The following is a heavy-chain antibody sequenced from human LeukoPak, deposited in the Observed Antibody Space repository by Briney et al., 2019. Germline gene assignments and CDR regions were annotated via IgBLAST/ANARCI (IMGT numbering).Heavy chain of an antibody. D-gene: IGHD6-13*01. J-gene: IGHJ4*02. Sequence: GGSLRLSCAASGFSFSSYAMSWVRQAPGKGLEWVSVISGSGGSTYYADSVKGRFTISRDNSKNTLYLQMNSLRAEDTAVYYCARTYSSSWYRIDYWGQGTLSPSPQ. CDR1: GFSFSSYA. CDR3: ARTYSSSWYRIDY. CDR2: ISGSGGST. V-gene: IGHV3-23*01.